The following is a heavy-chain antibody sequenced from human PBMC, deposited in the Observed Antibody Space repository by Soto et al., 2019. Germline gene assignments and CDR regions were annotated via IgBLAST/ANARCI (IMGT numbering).Heavy chain of an antibody. D-gene: IGHD1-26*01. J-gene: IGHJ6*02. Sequence: EVQLVQSGAEVKKPGESLRISCKASGYSFATYWIGWVRQMPGKGLEWMGIIYPGDSDIRYSPSFEGQVTISADKSISTAYLQWCSLKASDTAMYYCARRRGSGSYYYYNYGMDVWGQGTTVTVSS. CDR1: GYSFATYW. CDR2: IYPGDSDI. V-gene: IGHV5-51*01. CDR3: ARRRGSGSYYYYNYGMDV.